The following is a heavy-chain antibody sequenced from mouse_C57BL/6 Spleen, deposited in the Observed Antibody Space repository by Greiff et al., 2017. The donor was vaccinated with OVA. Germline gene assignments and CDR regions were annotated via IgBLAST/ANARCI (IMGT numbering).Heavy chain of an antibody. D-gene: IGHD2-1*01. CDR2: ISYDGSN. CDR1: GYSITSGYY. Sequence: DVQLQESGPGLVKPSQSLSLTCSVTGYSITSGYYWNWIRQFPGNKLEWMGYISYDGSNNYNPSLKNRISITRDTSKNQFFLKLNSVTTEDTATYYCARGGDYYGHGEWFAYWGQGTLVTVSA. V-gene: IGHV3-6*01. CDR3: ARGGDYYGHGEWFAY. J-gene: IGHJ3*01.